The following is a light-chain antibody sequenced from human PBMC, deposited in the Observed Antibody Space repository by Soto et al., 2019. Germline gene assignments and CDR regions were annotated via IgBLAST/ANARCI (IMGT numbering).Light chain of an antibody. V-gene: IGLV1-40*01. CDR1: SCNIGADYA. Sequence: QSALTQPPSVSGSPGQRVTISCTGSSCNIGADYAVSWYQQHPGTAPKLLIYDNSNRPSGVPDRFSGSKSGASASLAITGLQAEDEADYYCQSYASSRSGSVFGGGTKLTVL. J-gene: IGLJ3*02. CDR2: DNS. CDR3: QSYASSRSGSV.